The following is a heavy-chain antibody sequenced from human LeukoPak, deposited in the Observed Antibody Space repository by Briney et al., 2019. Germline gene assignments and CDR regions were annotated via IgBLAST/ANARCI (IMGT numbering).Heavy chain of an antibody. CDR3: ARDWLTYYDFWSGYYPYYFDY. V-gene: IGHV3-21*01. CDR1: GLTFSSYS. Sequence: GGSLRLSCAASGLTFSSYSMNWVRQAPGKGLEWFSSISSSSSYIYYADSVKGRFTISRAHAKNSLYLQMNSLRAEDTDVYYCARDWLTYYDFWSGYYPYYFDYWGQGTLVTVSS. D-gene: IGHD3-3*01. J-gene: IGHJ4*02. CDR2: ISSSSSYI.